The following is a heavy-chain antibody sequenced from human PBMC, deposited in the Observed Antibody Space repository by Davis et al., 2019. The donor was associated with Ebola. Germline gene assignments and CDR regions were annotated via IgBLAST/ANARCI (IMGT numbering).Heavy chain of an antibody. V-gene: IGHV4-34*01. D-gene: IGHD3-3*01. CDR2: INHSGST. CDR3: ARGLDFWSGSDAFDI. J-gene: IGHJ3*02. Sequence: PSETLSLTCTVSSGSISNYYWSWIRQPPGKGLEWIGEINHSGSTNYNPSLKSRVTISVDTSKNQFSLKLSSVTAADTAVYYCARGLDFWSGSDAFDIWGQGTMVTVSS. CDR1: SGSISNYY.